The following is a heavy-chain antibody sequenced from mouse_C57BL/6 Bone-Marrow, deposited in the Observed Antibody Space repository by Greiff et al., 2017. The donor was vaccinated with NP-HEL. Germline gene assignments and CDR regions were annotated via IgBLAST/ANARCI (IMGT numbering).Heavy chain of an antibody. CDR3: ARRRKGRDAWFAY. D-gene: IGHD3-3*01. J-gene: IGHJ3*01. CDR2: ISSGGSYT. V-gene: IGHV5-6*01. CDR1: GFTFSSYG. Sequence: EVQVVESGGDLVKPGGSLKLSCAASGFTFSSYGMSWVRQTPDKRLEWVATISSGGSYTYYPDSVKGRFTISRDNAKNTLYLQMSSLKSEDTAMYYCARRRKGRDAWFAYWGQGTLVTVSA.